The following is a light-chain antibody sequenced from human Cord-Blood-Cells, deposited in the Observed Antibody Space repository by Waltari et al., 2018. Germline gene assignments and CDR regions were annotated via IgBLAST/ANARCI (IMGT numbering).Light chain of an antibody. CDR3: QQYNNWPPLT. V-gene: IGKV3-15*01. Sequence: EIVMTQSPATLSVSPGERATLSCRASQSVSSNLAWYQQKPGQAPRLLIYGASTRATGIPARFSGRGSGAEFTLTISSLQSEDFAVDYCQQYNNWPPLTFGGGTKVEIK. CDR1: QSVSSN. CDR2: GAS. J-gene: IGKJ4*01.